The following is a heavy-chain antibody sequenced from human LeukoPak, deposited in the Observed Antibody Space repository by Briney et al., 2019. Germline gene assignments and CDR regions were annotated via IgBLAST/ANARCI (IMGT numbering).Heavy chain of an antibody. CDR3: ARDVSYFIPLPLDY. V-gene: IGHV3-7*01. D-gene: IGHD1-26*01. CDR2: IKQDGSEK. J-gene: IGHJ4*02. CDR1: GFTFSSYW. Sequence: QPGGSLRLSCAASGFTFSSYWMSWVRQAPGKGLEWVANIKQDGSEKYYVDSVKGRFTISRDNAKNSLYLQMNSLRAEGTAVYYCARDVSYFIPLPLDYWGQGTLVTVSS.